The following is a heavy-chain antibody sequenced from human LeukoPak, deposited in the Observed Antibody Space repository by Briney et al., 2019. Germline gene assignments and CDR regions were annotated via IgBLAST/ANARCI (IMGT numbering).Heavy chain of an antibody. J-gene: IGHJ4*02. CDR2: ISGSGDNT. CDR3: VRGDLRLPRSTPDC. Sequence: GGSLRLSCAASGFTFSCYAMSWVRQAPGKGLEWVSVISGSGDNTYYADSVQGRFTISRDNSKSTLCLQMNSLRAEDTAVYYCVRGDLRLPRSTPDCWGQGTLVTVSS. D-gene: IGHD5/OR15-5a*01. CDR1: GFTFSCYA. V-gene: IGHV3-23*01.